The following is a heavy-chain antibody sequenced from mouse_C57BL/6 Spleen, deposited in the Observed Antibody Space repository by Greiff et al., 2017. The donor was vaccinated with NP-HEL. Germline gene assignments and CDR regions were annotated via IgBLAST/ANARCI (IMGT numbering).Heavy chain of an antibody. CDR2: IHPNSGST. D-gene: IGHD1-1*01. CDR1: GYTFTSYW. V-gene: IGHV1-64*01. Sequence: QVQLKQPGAELVKPGASVKLSCKASGYTFTSYWMHWVKQRPGQGLEWIGMIHPNSGSTNYNEKFKSKATLTVDKSSSTAYMQLSSLTSEDSAVYYCARGYYGSLHWYFDVWGTGTTVTVSS. J-gene: IGHJ1*03. CDR3: ARGYYGSLHWYFDV.